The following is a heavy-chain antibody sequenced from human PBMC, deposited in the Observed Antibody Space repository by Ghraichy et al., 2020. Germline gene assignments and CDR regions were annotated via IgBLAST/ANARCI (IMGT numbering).Heavy chain of an antibody. CDR1: GGSFSGYY. D-gene: IGHD2-15*01. J-gene: IGHJ6*03. V-gene: IGHV4-34*01. CDR3: ARMGSRGYCSGGSCYSHYYYYYMDV. CDR2: INHSGST. Sequence: SETLSLTCAVYGGSFSGYYWSWIRQPPGKGLEWIGEINHSGSTNYNPSLKSRVTISVDTSKNQFSLKLSSVTAADTAVYYCARMGSRGYCSGGSCYSHYYYYYMDVWGKGTTVTVSS.